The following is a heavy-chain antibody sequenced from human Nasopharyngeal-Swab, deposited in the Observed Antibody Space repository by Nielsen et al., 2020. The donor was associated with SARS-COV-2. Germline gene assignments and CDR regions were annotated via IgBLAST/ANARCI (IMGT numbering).Heavy chain of an antibody. D-gene: IGHD2-21*01. Sequence: SCAASGFTFSSYAMTWVRQAPGKGLEWVSAIGGDGNTHYADSVKGRFTISRDTSKNTLYLQMDSLSAEDTAIYYCAKDIFGWTFDIWGQGTMVTVSS. J-gene: IGHJ3*02. CDR2: IGGDGNT. CDR1: GFTFSSYA. CDR3: AKDIFGWTFDI. V-gene: IGHV3-23*01.